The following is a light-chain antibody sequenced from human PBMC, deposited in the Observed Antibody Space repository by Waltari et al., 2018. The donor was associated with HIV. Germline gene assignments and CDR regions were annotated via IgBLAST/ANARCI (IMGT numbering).Light chain of an antibody. J-gene: IGKJ4*01. CDR1: QDIRDF. V-gene: IGKV1-9*01. CDR3: QQLHTFPLT. CDR2: DAS. Sequence: DIQLTQSQSFLSASVGDRVTVACRASQDIRDFLAVYQQKPGIAPRLLIYDASTLYTGVPSRFRGSGSGTEFTLTISSLQPEDFASYYCQQLHTFPLTFGGGTKV.